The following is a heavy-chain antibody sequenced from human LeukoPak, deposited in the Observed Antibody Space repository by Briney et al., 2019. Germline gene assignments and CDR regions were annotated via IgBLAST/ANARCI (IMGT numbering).Heavy chain of an antibody. J-gene: IGHJ3*01. CDR1: GFNFGDYA. CDR3: TRDSTQGMPYYNFWSGSYDVFDL. CDR2: IRSKPYGETT. D-gene: IGHD3-3*01. Sequence: PGGSLRLSCAASGFNFGDYAINWVRQAPGKGLQWIGFIRSKPYGETTEYVAPAKGRFIISRDDSKSIAYLQMNSLKIEDTAVYYCTRDSTQGMPYYNFWSGSYDVFDLWGHGTMVTVSS. V-gene: IGHV3-49*04.